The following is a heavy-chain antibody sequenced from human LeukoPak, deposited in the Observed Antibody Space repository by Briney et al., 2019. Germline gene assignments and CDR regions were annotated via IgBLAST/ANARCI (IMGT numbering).Heavy chain of an antibody. D-gene: IGHD6-13*01. V-gene: IGHV3-11*01. Sequence: PGGSLRLSCAASGFTFSDYYMSWIRQAPGKGLEWVSCISSSGSTIYYADSVKGRFTISRDNAKNSLYLQMNSLRAEDTAVYYCARAPTYSSSWYSKTAYFDYWGQGTLVTVSS. CDR3: ARAPTYSSSWYSKTAYFDY. J-gene: IGHJ4*02. CDR2: ISSSGSTI. CDR1: GFTFSDYY.